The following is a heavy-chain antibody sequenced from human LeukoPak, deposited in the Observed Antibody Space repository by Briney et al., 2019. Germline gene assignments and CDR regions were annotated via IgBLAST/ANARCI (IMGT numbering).Heavy chain of an antibody. CDR1: GYTFTGYY. CDR3: ARTMDSSGHYRWGIAY. V-gene: IGHV1-2*02. D-gene: IGHD3-22*01. J-gene: IGHJ4*02. CDR2: INPNSGGT. Sequence: ASVKLSCKASGYTFTGYYMHWVRQAPGQGLEWMGWINPNSGGTNYAQKFQGRVTMTRDTSISTAYMELSRLRSDDTAVYYCARTMDSSGHYRWGIAYWGQGTLVTVSS.